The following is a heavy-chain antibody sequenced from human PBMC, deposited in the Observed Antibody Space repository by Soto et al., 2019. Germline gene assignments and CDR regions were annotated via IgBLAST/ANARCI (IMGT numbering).Heavy chain of an antibody. CDR2: IYYSGST. Sequence: PSETLSLTCTVSGGSISSGGYYWSWIRQHPGKGLEWIGYIYYSGSTYYNPSLKSRVTISVDTSKNQFSLKLSSVTAADTAVYYGARDSIYCSGGSCYSRFFDYWGQGTLVT. D-gene: IGHD2-15*01. V-gene: IGHV4-31*03. CDR1: GGSISSGGYY. CDR3: ARDSIYCSGGSCYSRFFDY. J-gene: IGHJ4*02.